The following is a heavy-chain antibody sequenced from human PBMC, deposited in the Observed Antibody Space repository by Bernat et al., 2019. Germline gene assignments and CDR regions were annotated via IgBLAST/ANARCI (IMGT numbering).Heavy chain of an antibody. V-gene: IGHV3-73*01. D-gene: IGHD4-17*01. CDR1: GLTFSDST. CDR3: ANYGDRDAFDI. J-gene: IGHJ3*02. Sequence: EVQLAESGGGLVQPGGSLKLSCAASGLTFSDSTMQWVRQASGKGLEWVGRVRTKDNGFATSYAASVKGRFTISRDNSKNTLYLQMNSLRAEDTAVYYCANYGDRDAFDIWGQGTMVTVSS. CDR2: VRTKDNGFAT.